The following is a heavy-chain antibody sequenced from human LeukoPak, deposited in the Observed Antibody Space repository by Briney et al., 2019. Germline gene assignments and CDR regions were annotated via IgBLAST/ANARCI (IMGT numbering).Heavy chain of an antibody. J-gene: IGHJ5*02. CDR1: GYTFTSYY. Sequence: ASVKVSCXASGYTFTSYYMHWVRQAPGQGLEWMGIINPSGGSTSYAQKFQGRVTMTRDTSTSTVYMELSSLRSEDTAVYYCAGSEWPYSFDPWGQGTLVTVSS. CDR2: INPSGGST. V-gene: IGHV1-46*03. CDR3: AGSEWPYSFDP. D-gene: IGHD3-3*01.